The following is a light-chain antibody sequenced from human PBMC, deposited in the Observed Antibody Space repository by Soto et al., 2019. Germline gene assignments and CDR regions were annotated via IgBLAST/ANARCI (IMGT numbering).Light chain of an antibody. Sequence: EIVMTQSPATLSVSPGEGATLSCRASQSISSKLAWYQQKPGQAPRLLIYAASTRATGVPARFSGSGSGTEFTLAISRLQSEDLAVYYCQHYKDWRWPFGQGTKVEIK. J-gene: IGKJ1*01. CDR3: QHYKDWRWP. V-gene: IGKV3-15*01. CDR2: AAS. CDR1: QSISSK.